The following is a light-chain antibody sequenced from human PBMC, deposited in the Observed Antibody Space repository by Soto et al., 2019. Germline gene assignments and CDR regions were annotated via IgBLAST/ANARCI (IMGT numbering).Light chain of an antibody. J-gene: IGLJ1*01. CDR1: SSDVGGYNY. Sequence: QSALTQPRSVSGSPGQSVTISCTGTSSDVGGYNYVSWYQQHPGKAPKLMIYDVSERPSGVPDRFSGSKSGNTASLTISGLQAEDEADYYCCSYAGRSTRVFGPGTKVTVL. V-gene: IGLV2-11*01. CDR3: CSYAGRSTRV. CDR2: DVS.